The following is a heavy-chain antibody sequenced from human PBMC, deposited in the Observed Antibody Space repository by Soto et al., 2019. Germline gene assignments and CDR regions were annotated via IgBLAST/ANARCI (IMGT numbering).Heavy chain of an antibody. CDR3: ARGWDYYFGMDV. Sequence: SVKVSCKASGGTFRNYAISWVRQAPGQGLEWMGGIIPMFETVSYQQRFQGRVTITADESTTTAYMELSSLRSDDTAVYYCARGWDYYFGMDVWGQGTTVTVSS. D-gene: IGHD1-26*01. V-gene: IGHV1-69*13. J-gene: IGHJ6*02. CDR2: IIPMFETV. CDR1: GGTFRNYA.